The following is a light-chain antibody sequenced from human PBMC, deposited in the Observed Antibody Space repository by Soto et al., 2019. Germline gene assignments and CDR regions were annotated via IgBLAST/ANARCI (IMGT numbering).Light chain of an antibody. CDR1: QSVSSQ. V-gene: IGKV3-15*01. CDR3: HQYNSWPRGT. J-gene: IGKJ3*01. Sequence: EIVLTQSPATLSLSPGERATLSCRASQSVSSQLAWYQQKPGQAPRLLLYGASTRATGIPVRFRGSGSGTEFTLTISSLQSEDSAVYYCHQYNSWPRGTFGPGTKVEIK. CDR2: GAS.